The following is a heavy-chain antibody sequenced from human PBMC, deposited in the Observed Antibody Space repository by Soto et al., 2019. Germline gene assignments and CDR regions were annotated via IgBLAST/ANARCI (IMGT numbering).Heavy chain of an antibody. Sequence: GGSLRLSCSASGFTFSSYAMHWVRQAPGKGLEYVSAISSNGGSTYYADSVKGRFTISRDNSKNTLYLQMSSLRAEDTAVYYCVKDLRLPRADYYGMDVWGQGTTVTVSS. J-gene: IGHJ6*02. CDR3: VKDLRLPRADYYGMDV. CDR1: GFTFSSYA. V-gene: IGHV3-64D*06. D-gene: IGHD5-18*01. CDR2: ISSNGGST.